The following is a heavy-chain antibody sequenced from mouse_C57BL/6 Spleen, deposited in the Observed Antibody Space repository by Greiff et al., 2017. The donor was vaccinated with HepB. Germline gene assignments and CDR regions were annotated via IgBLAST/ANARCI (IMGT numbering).Heavy chain of an antibody. CDR2: INPSTGGT. V-gene: IGHV1-42*01. Sequence: VHVKQSGPELVKPGASVKISCKASGYSFTGYYMNWVKQSPEKSLEWIGEINPSTGGTTYNQKFKAKATLTVDKSSSTAYMQLKSLTSEDSAVYYCARKSLDWDDYWGQGTTLTVSS. CDR3: ARKSLDWDDY. D-gene: IGHD4-1*01. J-gene: IGHJ2*01. CDR1: GYSFTGYY.